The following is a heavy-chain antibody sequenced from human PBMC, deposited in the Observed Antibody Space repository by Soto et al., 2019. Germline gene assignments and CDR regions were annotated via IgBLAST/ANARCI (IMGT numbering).Heavy chain of an antibody. Sequence: EVQLLESGGGLVQPGGYLRLSCAASGFTFSSYAMSWVRQAPGKGLEWVSAISGSGGSTYYADSVKGRFTISSDNSKNTLYMQMNSLRADDTAVYYCANRRVGATADYWGQGTLVTVSS. CDR3: ANRRVGATADY. J-gene: IGHJ4*02. V-gene: IGHV3-23*01. D-gene: IGHD1-26*01. CDR2: ISGSGGST. CDR1: GFTFSSYA.